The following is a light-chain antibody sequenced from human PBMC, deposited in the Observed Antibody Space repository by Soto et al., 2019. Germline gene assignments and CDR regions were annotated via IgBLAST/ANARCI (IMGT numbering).Light chain of an antibody. J-gene: IGKJ1*01. CDR3: QQSYSTPRT. Sequence: DIQMTQSPSTLSASVGDRFTITCRASQSISSYLNWYQQKPGKAPKLLIYAASSLQSGVPSRFSGSRSGTDFTLTISSLQPEDFATYYCQQSYSTPRTFGQGTKVDIK. CDR1: QSISSY. V-gene: IGKV1-39*01. CDR2: AAS.